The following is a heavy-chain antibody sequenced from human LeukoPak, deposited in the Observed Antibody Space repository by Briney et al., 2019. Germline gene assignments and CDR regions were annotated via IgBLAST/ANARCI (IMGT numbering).Heavy chain of an antibody. CDR1: GYTFTSYD. V-gene: IGHV1-8*01. CDR3: ARVGGSLWANYGMDV. Sequence: ASVKVSCKASGYTFTSYDINWVRQATGQGLEWMGWMNPNSGNTGYAQKFQGRVTMTRNTSISTAYMELSSLRSEDTAVYYCARVGGSLWANYGMDVWGQGTTVTVSS. CDR2: MNPNSGNT. D-gene: IGHD1-26*01. J-gene: IGHJ6*02.